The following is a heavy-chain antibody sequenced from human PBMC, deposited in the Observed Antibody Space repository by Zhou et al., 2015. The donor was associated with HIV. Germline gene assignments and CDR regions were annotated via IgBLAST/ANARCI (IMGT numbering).Heavy chain of an antibody. J-gene: IGHJ6*02. D-gene: IGHD3-22*01. V-gene: IGHV1-69*02. Sequence: QVQLVQSGAEVKKPGSSVKVSCKASGGTFSSYTISWVRQAPGQGLEWMGRIIPILGIANYAQKFQGRVTITADKSTSTAYMELSSLRSEDTAVYYCARRGKGYYDSSGQVGWYYYGMDVWGQGTTVTVSS. CDR3: ARRGKGYYDSSGQVGWYYYGMDV. CDR2: IIPILGIA. CDR1: GGTFSSYT.